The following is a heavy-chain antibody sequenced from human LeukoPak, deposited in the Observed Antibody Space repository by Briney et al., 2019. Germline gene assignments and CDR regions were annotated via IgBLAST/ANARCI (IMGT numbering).Heavy chain of an antibody. J-gene: IGHJ4*02. Sequence: GGSLRLSCAASGFTFNSYAMHWVRQAPGKGLEWVAIISYDGSNKYYADSVKGRFTISRDNSKNTLYLQMNSLRAEDTAVYYCARGSRGYSGYDYFDYWGQGTLVTVSS. CDR2: ISYDGSNK. V-gene: IGHV3-30*14. CDR3: ARGSRGYSGYDYFDY. D-gene: IGHD5-12*01. CDR1: GFTFNSYA.